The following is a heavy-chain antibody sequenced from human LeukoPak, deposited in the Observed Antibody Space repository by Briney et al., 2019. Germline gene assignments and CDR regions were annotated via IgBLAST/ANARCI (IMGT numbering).Heavy chain of an antibody. Sequence: GESLRLSCAASGFIFSSYSMNWVRQAPGKGLEWVSYISSSGSTIYYADSVKGRFTISRDNAKNSLYLQMNSLRAEDTAVYYCARGPRITMIVVVITPAWYFDLWGRGTLVTVSS. V-gene: IGHV3-48*04. CDR3: ARGPRITMIVVVITPAWYFDL. CDR1: GFIFSSYS. J-gene: IGHJ2*01. CDR2: ISSSGSTI. D-gene: IGHD3-22*01.